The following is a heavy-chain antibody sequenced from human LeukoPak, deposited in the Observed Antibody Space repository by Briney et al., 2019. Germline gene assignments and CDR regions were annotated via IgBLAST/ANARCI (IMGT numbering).Heavy chain of an antibody. CDR2: ISSSSSTI. D-gene: IGHD2-2*01. CDR3: ARRGIVVVPAAIGMDYYYYMDV. J-gene: IGHJ6*03. V-gene: IGHV3-48*04. Sequence: GGSLRLSCAASGFTFSSYSMNWVRQAPGKGLEWVSYISSSSSTIYYADSVKGRFTISRDNAKNSLYLQMNSLRAEDTAVYYCARRGIVVVPAAIGMDYYYYMDVWGQGTTVTVSS. CDR1: GFTFSSYS.